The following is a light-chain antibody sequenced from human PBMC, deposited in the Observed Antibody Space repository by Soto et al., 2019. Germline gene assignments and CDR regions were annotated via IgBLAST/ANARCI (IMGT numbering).Light chain of an antibody. J-gene: IGLJ1*01. Sequence: QSLLTQPASVSGSPGQSITISCTGTNNDFGNYNLVSWYQQHPGKAPKLIIFEGTKRPSGVSNRFSGSKSGNTASLTVSGLQAEDEADYYCCSYAGSSTLVFGTGTKVTVL. V-gene: IGLV2-23*01. CDR2: EGT. CDR1: NNDFGNYNL. CDR3: CSYAGSSTLV.